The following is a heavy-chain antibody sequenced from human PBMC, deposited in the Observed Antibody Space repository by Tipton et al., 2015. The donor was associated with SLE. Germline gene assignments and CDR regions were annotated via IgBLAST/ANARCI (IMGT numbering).Heavy chain of an antibody. Sequence: TLSLTCTVSGGSISSYYWSWIRQPPGKGLEWIGYIYYSGSTNYNPSLKCRVTISVDTSKNQFSLKLSSVTAADTAVYYCARGYDFWSGYSYWGQGTLVTVSS. D-gene: IGHD3-3*01. CDR3: ARGYDFWSGYSY. J-gene: IGHJ4*02. CDR2: IYYSGST. V-gene: IGHV4-59*01. CDR1: GGSISSYY.